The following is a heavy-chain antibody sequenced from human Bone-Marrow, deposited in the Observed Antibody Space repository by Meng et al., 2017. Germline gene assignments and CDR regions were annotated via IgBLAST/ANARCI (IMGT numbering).Heavy chain of an antibody. CDR2: INWNGGST. J-gene: IGHJ6*02. V-gene: IGHV3-20*01. D-gene: IGHD3-10*01. CDR1: GFTFDDYG. CDR3: ARDPDDGSGPVLYYYHGMDV. Sequence: GESLMISCAASGFTFDDYGMSWVRQAPGKGLEWVSGINWNGGSTGYADSVKCRFTISRDNAKNSLYLQMNSLRAEDTALYHCARDPDDGSGPVLYYYHGMDVWGQGTTVTVSS.